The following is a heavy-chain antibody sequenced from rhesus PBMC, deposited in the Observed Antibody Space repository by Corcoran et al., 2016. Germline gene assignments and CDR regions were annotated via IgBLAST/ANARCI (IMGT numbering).Heavy chain of an antibody. CDR2: VHPEDGEA. CDR3: ATYCTGSGCYFDY. V-gene: IGHV1-111*02. J-gene: IGHJ4*01. Sequence: EVQLVQSGAEVKKPGASVKISCKASGYTFTDYYLPWVRQAPGKGLDWMGRVHPEDGEAIYEQKCQDRVTITADPSTDTAYMELSSLRSEDTAVYYCATYCTGSGCYFDYGGQGVLVTVSS. D-gene: IGHD2-21*01. CDR1: GYTFTDYY.